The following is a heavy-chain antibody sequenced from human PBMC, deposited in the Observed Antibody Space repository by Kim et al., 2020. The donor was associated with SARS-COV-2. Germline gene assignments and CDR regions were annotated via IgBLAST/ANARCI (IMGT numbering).Heavy chain of an antibody. Sequence: GGSLRLSCAASGFTFSSYGMHWVRQAPGKGLEWVAVIWYDGSNKYYADSVKGRFTISRDNSKNTLYLQMNSLRAEDTAVYYCARALPSIAAAGSEYYYYCGMDVWGQGTTVTVSS. CDR3: ARALPSIAAAGSEYYYYCGMDV. CDR1: GFTFSSYG. D-gene: IGHD6-13*01. J-gene: IGHJ6*02. CDR2: IWYDGSNK. V-gene: IGHV3-33*01.